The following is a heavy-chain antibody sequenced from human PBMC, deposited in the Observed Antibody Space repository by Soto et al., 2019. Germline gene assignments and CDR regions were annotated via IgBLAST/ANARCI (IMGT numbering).Heavy chain of an antibody. Sequence: GDSVKVSCKASGYTFTSYDINWVRQATGQGLEWMGWMNPNSGNTGYAQKFQGRVTMTRNTSISTAYMELSSLRSEDTAVYYCARAPKVLRFLEWSPGMDVWGQGTTVTVSS. CDR2: MNPNSGNT. CDR1: GYTFTSYD. J-gene: IGHJ6*02. V-gene: IGHV1-8*01. D-gene: IGHD3-3*01. CDR3: ARAPKVLRFLEWSPGMDV.